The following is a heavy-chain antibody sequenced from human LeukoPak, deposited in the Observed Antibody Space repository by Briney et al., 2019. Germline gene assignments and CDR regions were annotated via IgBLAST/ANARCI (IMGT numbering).Heavy chain of an antibody. V-gene: IGHV3-48*01. Sequence: SGGSLRLSCAPSGITFSNYSMNWVRQAPGKGLEWVSYISSSGRTIYYADSVKGRFTISRDNAKNSLYLQMNSLRAEDTAVDYCTRGSGYSYGYRPPFYYYMDVWGKGTTVTVSS. CDR2: ISSSGRTI. J-gene: IGHJ6*03. CDR3: TRGSGYSYGYRPPFYYYMDV. CDR1: GITFSNYS. D-gene: IGHD5-18*01.